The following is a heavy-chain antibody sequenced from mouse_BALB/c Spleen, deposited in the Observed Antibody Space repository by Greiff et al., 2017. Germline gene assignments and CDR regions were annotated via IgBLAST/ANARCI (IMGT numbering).Heavy chain of an antibody. D-gene: IGHD2-14*01. J-gene: IGHJ2*01. V-gene: IGHV1S22*01. CDR1: GYTFTSYW. CDR2: IYPGSGST. CDR3: TRGGVRPYFDY. Sequence: LQQPGSELVRPGASVKLSCKASGYTFTSYWMHWVKQRPGQGLEWIGNIYPGSGSTNYDEKFKSMATLTVNTATSTANLQLSSLTSEDSAVYYCTRGGVRPYFDYWGQGTTLTVSS.